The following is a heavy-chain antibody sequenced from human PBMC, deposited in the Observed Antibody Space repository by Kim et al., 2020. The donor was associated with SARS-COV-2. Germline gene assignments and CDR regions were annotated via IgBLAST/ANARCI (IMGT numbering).Heavy chain of an antibody. CDR3: ARGGVSAASGFDP. J-gene: IGHJ5*02. V-gene: IGHV6-1*01. D-gene: IGHD6-13*01. Sequence: YAESVKSRRLINPDTSQNQLSLQLNSVTPEATAVYYCARGGVSAASGFDPWGQGTLVTVSS.